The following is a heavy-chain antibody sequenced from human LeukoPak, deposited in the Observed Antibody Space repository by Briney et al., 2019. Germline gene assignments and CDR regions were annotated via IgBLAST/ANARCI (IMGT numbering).Heavy chain of an antibody. V-gene: IGHV3-53*01. Sequence: GGSLRLSCAASGFNLSSNYMSWVRQAPGKGLEWVSVIYSGGSTYYADSVKGRFTLSRGNSKNTLYLQMNSLRAEDTAVYYCARTSRTYYYDSSGYLPADCWGEGTLATASS. D-gene: IGHD3-22*01. CDR3: ARTSRTYYYDSSGYLPADC. J-gene: IGHJ4*02. CDR1: GFNLSSNY. CDR2: IYSGGST.